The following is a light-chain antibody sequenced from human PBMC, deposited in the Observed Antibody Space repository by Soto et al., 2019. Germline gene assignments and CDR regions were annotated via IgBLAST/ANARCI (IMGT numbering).Light chain of an antibody. Sequence: QSALTQPASVSGSPGQSITISCTGTSSDVGGYNYVSWYQQHPGKAPKLMIYDVSNRPSGVSNRFSGSKSGNTASLTISGLQAEDEADYYCSSYTSRSTYVVFGGGPKLTVL. CDR2: DVS. V-gene: IGLV2-14*01. CDR3: SSYTSRSTYVV. CDR1: SSDVGGYNY. J-gene: IGLJ2*01.